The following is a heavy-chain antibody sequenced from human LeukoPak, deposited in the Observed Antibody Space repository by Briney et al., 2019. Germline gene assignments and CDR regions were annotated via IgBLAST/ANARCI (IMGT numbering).Heavy chain of an antibody. CDR3: ARDSVLVGYDY. V-gene: IGHV1-18*01. CDR1: GYTFTSYG. D-gene: IGHD2-8*02. Sequence: RASVKVSCKASGYTFTSYGISWVRQAPGQGLEWMGWISAYNGNTNYAQKLQGRVTMTTDTSTSTAYMELRSLRADDTAVYYCARDSVLVGYDYWGQGTLVTVSS. J-gene: IGHJ4*02. CDR2: ISAYNGNT.